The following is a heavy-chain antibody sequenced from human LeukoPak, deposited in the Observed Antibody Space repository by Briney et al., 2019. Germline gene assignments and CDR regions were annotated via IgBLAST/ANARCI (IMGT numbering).Heavy chain of an antibody. CDR1: GGSLSSYY. CDR2: IYDDGST. V-gene: IGHV4-59*01. J-gene: IGHJ4*02. D-gene: IGHD1-26*01. CDR3: ARYSGNPTWFFDY. Sequence: PSETLSLTCTVSGGSLSSYYWSWIRQPPGKGLEWIGHIYDDGSTKYSPSLQSRLTLSVDTSKNHFSLKLSSVTAADTAVYYCARYSGNPTWFFDYWGQGTLVSVSS.